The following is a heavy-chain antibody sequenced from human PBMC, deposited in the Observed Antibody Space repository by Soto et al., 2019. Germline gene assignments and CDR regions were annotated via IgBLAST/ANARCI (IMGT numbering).Heavy chain of an antibody. D-gene: IGHD5-18*01. CDR3: ARGDTAMAKYYYYGMDV. J-gene: IGHJ6*02. Sequence: QVQLVQSGAEVKKPGASVKVSCKASGYTFTSYAMHWVRQAPGQRLEWMGWINAGNGNTKYSQKFQGRCTITRDTSASTAYMELSSLRSEDTAVYYCARGDTAMAKYYYYGMDVWGQGTTVTVSS. V-gene: IGHV1-3*01. CDR2: INAGNGNT. CDR1: GYTFTSYA.